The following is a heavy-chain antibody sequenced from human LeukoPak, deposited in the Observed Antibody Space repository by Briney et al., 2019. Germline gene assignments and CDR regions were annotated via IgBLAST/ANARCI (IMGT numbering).Heavy chain of an antibody. CDR1: GGSISSGGYY. CDR2: IYYSGST. Sequence: PSQTLSLTCTVSGGSISSGGYYWSWIRQHPGKGLEWIGYIYYSGSTYYNPSLKSRVTISVDTSKNQFSVKLSSVTAADTAVYYCARDLFSFYYDSSGYCDYWGPGTRVTVSS. J-gene: IGHJ4*02. V-gene: IGHV4-31*03. D-gene: IGHD3-22*01. CDR3: ARDLFSFYYDSSGYCDY.